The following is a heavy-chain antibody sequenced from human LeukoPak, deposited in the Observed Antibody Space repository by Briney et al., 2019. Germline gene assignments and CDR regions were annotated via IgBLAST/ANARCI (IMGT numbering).Heavy chain of an antibody. CDR3: ARGLDYYGSGSYYTWFDP. J-gene: IGHJ5*02. CDR1: GYTFTSYD. CDR2: MNPNSGNT. D-gene: IGHD3-10*01. V-gene: IGHV1-8*01. Sequence: ASVKVSCKASGYTFTSYDINWVRQATGQGLEWMGWMNPNSGNTGYAQKFQGRVTMTRNTSISTAYMELSSLRSEGTAVYYCARGLDYYGSGSYYTWFDPWGQGTLVTVSS.